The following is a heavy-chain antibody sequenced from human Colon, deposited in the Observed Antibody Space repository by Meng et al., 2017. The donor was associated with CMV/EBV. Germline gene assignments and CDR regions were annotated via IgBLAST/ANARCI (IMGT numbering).Heavy chain of an antibody. J-gene: IGHJ4*02. CDR3: ARARSPTHFDY. Sequence: GESLKVSCTASGFTFSTYDFHWVRQPTGKGLEWVSSIGTVGDTYSIGSVKGRFILSREDAKNSVYLQMNGLRDGDPGLYYCARARSPTHFDYWGQGALVTVSS. CDR2: IGTVGDT. CDR1: GFTFSTYD. V-gene: IGHV3-13*01.